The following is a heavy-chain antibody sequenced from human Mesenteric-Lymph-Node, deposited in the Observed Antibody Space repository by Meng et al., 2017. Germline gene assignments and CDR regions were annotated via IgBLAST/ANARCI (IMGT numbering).Heavy chain of an antibody. CDR2: IKPDGGER. Sequence: GGSLRLSCAASEFTFSTYWMSWFRQAPGKGLEWVANIKPDGGERYSVDSVKGRFTISRDNAKNSLYLEMNSLRAEDTAVYYCAKGRDSWSTYYGMDVWGQGTTVTVSS. CDR3: AKGRDSWSTYYGMDV. V-gene: IGHV3-7*03. J-gene: IGHJ6*02. D-gene: IGHD3-22*01. CDR1: EFTFSTYW.